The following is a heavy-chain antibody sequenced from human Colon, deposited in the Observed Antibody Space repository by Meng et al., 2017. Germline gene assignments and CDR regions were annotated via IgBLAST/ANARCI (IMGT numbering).Heavy chain of an antibody. D-gene: IGHD3-22*01. J-gene: IGHJ3*02. CDR2: IYYSGST. Sequence: SETLSLTCTVSGGSVSSGSYHWSWIRQPPGKGLEWIGYIYYSGSTNYNPSLRSRVTISVDTSKNQVSLKLRSVTAADTAVYYCARDDRNIITYYYDSSGYAPFYIWGQGTMVTVSS. V-gene: IGHV4-61*01. CDR3: ARDDRNIITYYYDSSGYAPFYI. CDR1: GGSVSSGSYH.